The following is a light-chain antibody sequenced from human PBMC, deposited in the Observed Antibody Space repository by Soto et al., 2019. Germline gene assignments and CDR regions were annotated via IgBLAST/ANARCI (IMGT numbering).Light chain of an antibody. V-gene: IGLV2-14*01. CDR3: CSYTSSSTYV. CDR2: YVN. J-gene: IGLJ1*01. Sequence: QSVLTQPASVSGSPGQSITISCTGTSSDVGGYNYVSWYQQHPGKAPKLMIFYVNNRPSGVSNRFSGSKSGNTASLTISGRQAEDEADYYCCSYTSSSTYVFGTGTQLTVL. CDR1: SSDVGGYNY.